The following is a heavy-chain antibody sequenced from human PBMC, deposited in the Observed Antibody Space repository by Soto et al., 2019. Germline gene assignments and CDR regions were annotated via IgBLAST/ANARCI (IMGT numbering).Heavy chain of an antibody. D-gene: IGHD3-3*01. V-gene: IGHV4-30-4*01. CDR3: ARSALTIFGVGYYGMDV. CDR2: SHYSGST. Sequence: QVQLQESGPGRVKPSQTLSLTCTVSVGSISSGDYYWSWIRQPPGKGLEWLGYSHYSGSTYYNPSLKSRVTISVDTSKNQFSLKLSSVTAADTAVYYCARSALTIFGVGYYGMDVWGQGTTVTVSS. J-gene: IGHJ6*02. CDR1: VGSISSGDYY.